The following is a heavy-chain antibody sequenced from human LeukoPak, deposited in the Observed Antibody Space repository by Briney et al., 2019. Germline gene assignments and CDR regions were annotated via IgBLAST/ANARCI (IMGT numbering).Heavy chain of an antibody. Sequence: GGSLRLSCAASGFTFSSYDMHWVRQATGKGLEWVSAIGTAGDTYYPGSVKGRFTISRENAKNSLYLQMNSLRAGDTAVYYCARGAYCSGGSCYVGYNWFDPWGQGTLVAVSS. J-gene: IGHJ5*02. CDR2: IGTAGDT. CDR1: GFTFSSYD. CDR3: ARGAYCSGGSCYVGYNWFDP. D-gene: IGHD2-15*01. V-gene: IGHV3-13*01.